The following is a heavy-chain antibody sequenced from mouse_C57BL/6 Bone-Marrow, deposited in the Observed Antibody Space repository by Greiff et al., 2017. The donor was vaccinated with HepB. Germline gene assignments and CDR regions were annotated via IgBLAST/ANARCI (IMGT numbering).Heavy chain of an antibody. D-gene: IGHD2-5*01. J-gene: IGHJ4*01. V-gene: IGHV1-81*01. CDR2: IYPRSGNP. CDR3: ARSRSNYRMDY. Sequence: VQLQESGAELARPGASVKLSCKASGYTFTSSGISWVKQRTGQGLEWIGEIYPRSGNPYYNEKFKGKATLTADKSSSTAYMELRSLTSEDSAVYFCARSRSNYRMDYWGQGTSVTVSS. CDR1: GYTFTSSG.